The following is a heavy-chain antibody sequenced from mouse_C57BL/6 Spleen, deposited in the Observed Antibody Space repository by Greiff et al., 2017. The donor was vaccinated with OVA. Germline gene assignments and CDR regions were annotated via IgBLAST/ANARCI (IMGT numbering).Heavy chain of an antibody. CDR3: ARGAYGSSYWYFDV. CDR2: INPGSGGT. V-gene: IGHV1-54*01. CDR1: GYAFTNYL. D-gene: IGHD1-1*01. Sequence: QVQLQQSGAELVRPGTSVKVSCKASGYAFTNYLIEWVKQRPGQGLEWIGVINPGSGGTNYTEKFKGKATLTADKSSSTAYMQLSSLTSEDSAVYFCARGAYGSSYWYFDVWGTGTTVTVSS. J-gene: IGHJ1*03.